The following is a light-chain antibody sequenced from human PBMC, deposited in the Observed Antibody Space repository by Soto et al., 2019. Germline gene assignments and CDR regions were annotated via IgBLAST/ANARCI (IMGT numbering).Light chain of an antibody. CDR1: QDISNY. CDR2: DAS. V-gene: IGKV1-33*01. J-gene: IGKJ5*01. CDR3: QQYDNPPIT. Sequence: DIQMTQSPSSLSASVGDRVTITCQASQDISNYLNWYQQKPGKAPKLLIYDASNLETGVPSRFNGSGSGTDFTFTISSLQPEDIATYYGQQYDNPPITFGQGTRLEIK.